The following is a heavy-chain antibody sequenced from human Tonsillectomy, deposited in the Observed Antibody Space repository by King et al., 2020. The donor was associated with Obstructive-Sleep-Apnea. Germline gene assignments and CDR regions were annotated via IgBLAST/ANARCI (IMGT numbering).Heavy chain of an antibody. CDR1: GYSISSGYY. CDR2: IYHSWST. V-gene: IGHV4-38-2*02. D-gene: IGHD1-26*01. CDR3: ARDRPSGSYSY. J-gene: IGHJ4*02. Sequence: QLQESGPGLVKPSETLSLTCTVSGYSISSGYYWGWIRQPPGKGLGWIGTIYHSWSTYYNPSLKSRGTISRDTSKNQISLKLSSVTAADTAVYYCARDRPSGSYSYWGQGTLVTVSS.